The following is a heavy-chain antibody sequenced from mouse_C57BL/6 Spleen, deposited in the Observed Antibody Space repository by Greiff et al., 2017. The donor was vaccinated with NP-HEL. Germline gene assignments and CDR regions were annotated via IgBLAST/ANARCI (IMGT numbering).Heavy chain of an antibody. J-gene: IGHJ2*01. Sequence: EVKLMESGPGLVKPSQSLSLTCSVTGYSITSGYYWNWIRQFPGNKLEWMGYISYDGSNNYNPSLKNRISITRDTSKKQFFLKLNSVTTEDTATYYCARDRYDYDGRAFDYWGQGTTLTVSS. D-gene: IGHD2-4*01. V-gene: IGHV3-6*01. CDR3: ARDRYDYDGRAFDY. CDR1: GYSITSGYY. CDR2: ISYDGSN.